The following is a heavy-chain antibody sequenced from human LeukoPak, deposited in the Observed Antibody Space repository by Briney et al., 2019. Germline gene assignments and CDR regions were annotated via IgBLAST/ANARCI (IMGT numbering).Heavy chain of an antibody. J-gene: IGHJ4*02. CDR3: ARDMYSSGRVPFDY. Sequence: ASVKVSCKASGYTFGSYGLSWVRQAPGQGLEWMGWISAKKGNTDYAQKLQGRVTMTTDTSTSTAYMELRSLRSDDTAIYYCARDMYSSGRVPFDYWGQGTLVTVSS. D-gene: IGHD6-19*01. CDR2: ISAKKGNT. V-gene: IGHV1-18*01. CDR1: GYTFGSYG.